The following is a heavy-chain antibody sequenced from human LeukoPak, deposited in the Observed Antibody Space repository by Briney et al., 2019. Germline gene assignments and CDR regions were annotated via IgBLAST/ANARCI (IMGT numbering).Heavy chain of an antibody. D-gene: IGHD5-12*01. J-gene: IGHJ4*02. Sequence: GGSLRLSCAVSGSTFRNAWMSWVRQAPGKGLEWVGRIKSKTDGGTREYAAPVKGRFIISRDDSENTLYLQMNSLKTEDTAVYYCRATTSFDYWGQGTLVTVSS. CDR2: IKSKTDGGTR. V-gene: IGHV3-15*01. CDR1: GSTFRNAW. CDR3: RATTSFDY.